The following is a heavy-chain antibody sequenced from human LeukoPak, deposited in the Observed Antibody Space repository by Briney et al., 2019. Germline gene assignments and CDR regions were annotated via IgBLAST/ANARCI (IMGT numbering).Heavy chain of an antibody. CDR2: INWSGGST. CDR1: GFIFDDHG. J-gene: IGHJ4*02. Sequence: SGGSLRLSCAASGFIFDDHGMNWLRQAPGKGLEGVSGINWSGGSTGYADSVKGRFTISRDNAKNSLYLQMNSPRAEDTALYYCARGRKIYSNSAFDYWGEGTLVTVSS. CDR3: ARGRKIYSNSAFDY. V-gene: IGHV3-20*04. D-gene: IGHD4-11*01.